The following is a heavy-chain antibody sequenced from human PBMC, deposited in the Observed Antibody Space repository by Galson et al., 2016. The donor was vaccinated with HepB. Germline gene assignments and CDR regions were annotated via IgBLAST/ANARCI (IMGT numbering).Heavy chain of an antibody. CDR2: TSHSGNT. D-gene: IGHD3-16*01. V-gene: IGHV4-4*02. CDR3: ASNRGGGSYLDS. CDR1: SDSINSKNW. Sequence: SETLSLTCAVSSDSINSKNWWSWVRQPPGKGLEWIGETSHSGNTNYSPSLKSRVTISQDKSKNQFSLNLKYMTAADTAVYYCASNRGGGSYLDSWGQGILVTVSS. J-gene: IGHJ4*02.